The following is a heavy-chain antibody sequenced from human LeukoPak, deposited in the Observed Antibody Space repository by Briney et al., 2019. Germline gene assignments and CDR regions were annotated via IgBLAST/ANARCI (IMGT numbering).Heavy chain of an antibody. J-gene: IGHJ4*02. CDR2: INSDGSSA. Sequence: GGSLRLSCAASGFTFSSYWMHWVRQAPGKGLVWVSRINSDGSSANYADSVKGRFTISRDNANNTLYLQVNSLRVGDTAVYYCARADLVGGRSGGSYFDYWGQGTLVTVSS. CDR3: ARADLVGGRSGGSYFDY. CDR1: GFTFSSYW. D-gene: IGHD1-26*01. V-gene: IGHV3-74*01.